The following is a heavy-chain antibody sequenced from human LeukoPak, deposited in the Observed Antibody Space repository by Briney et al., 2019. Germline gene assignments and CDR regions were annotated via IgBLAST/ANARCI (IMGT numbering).Heavy chain of an antibody. Sequence: GGSLRLSCAASGCTVSSHYMSWVRQAPGKGLEWVSVIYSDGTTRYSESVKGRFTISRDNSKNTLFLQMNSLRAEDTAVYSCAKETDYNYIYYFDYWGQGTLVTVSS. CDR3: AKETDYNYIYYFDY. V-gene: IGHV3-53*01. CDR1: GCTVSSHY. D-gene: IGHD5-24*01. J-gene: IGHJ4*02. CDR2: IYSDGTT.